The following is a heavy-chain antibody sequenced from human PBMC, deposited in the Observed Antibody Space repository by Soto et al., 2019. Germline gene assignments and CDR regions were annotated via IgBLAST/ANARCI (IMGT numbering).Heavy chain of an antibody. CDR3: ARDIVLVPAALNWFDP. V-gene: IGHV4-4*08. D-gene: IGHD2-2*01. CDR2: IYNSGSM. J-gene: IGHJ5*02. Sequence: SETLSLTCTVSGDSISSSYWSWIRQPPGKGLEWIGGIYNSGSMNYNLSLKSRVTISVDTSKNQFSLKLSSVTAADTAVYYCARDIVLVPAALNWFDPWGQGTLVTVSS. CDR1: GDSISSSY.